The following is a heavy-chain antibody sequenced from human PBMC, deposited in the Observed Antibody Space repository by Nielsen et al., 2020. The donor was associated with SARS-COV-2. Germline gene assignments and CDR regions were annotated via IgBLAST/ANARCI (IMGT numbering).Heavy chain of an antibody. CDR3: ARVRSSSSVYYYYYMDV. J-gene: IGHJ6*03. Sequence: SETLSLTCTVSGGSIRSHYWSWIRKSPGKALEWIGYFYYSGSTYYNPSLKSRVTISVDTSKNQFSLKLSSVTAADTAVYYCARVRSSSSVYYYYYMDVWGKGTTVTVSS. CDR2: FYYSGST. CDR1: GGSIRSHY. D-gene: IGHD6-6*01. V-gene: IGHV4-59*11.